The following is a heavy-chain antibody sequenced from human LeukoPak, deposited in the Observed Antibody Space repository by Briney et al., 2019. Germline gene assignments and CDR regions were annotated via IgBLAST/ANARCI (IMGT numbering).Heavy chain of an antibody. V-gene: IGHV1-24*01. CDR1: GYTLTELS. CDR3: ATDPSNYYGSGSYFY. D-gene: IGHD3-10*01. CDR2: FDPEDGET. Sequence: ASVKVSCTVSGYTLTELSMHWVRQAPGKGLEWLGGFDPEDGETIYAQKFQGRVTMTEDTSTDTAYMELSSLRSEDTAVYYCATDPSNYYGSGSYFYWGQGTLVTVSS. J-gene: IGHJ4*02.